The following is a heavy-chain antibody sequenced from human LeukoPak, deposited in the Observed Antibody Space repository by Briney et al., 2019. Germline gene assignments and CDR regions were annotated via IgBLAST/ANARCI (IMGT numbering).Heavy chain of an antibody. CDR3: AKVCSGGSCYGTHGDY. J-gene: IGHJ4*02. CDR2: ISGDGGST. V-gene: IGHV3-43*02. CDR1: GFTFDDYA. D-gene: IGHD2-15*01. Sequence: GGSLRLSCAASGFTFDDYAMHWVRQAPGKGLEWVPLISGDGGSTYYADSVKGRFTISRDNSKNSLYLQMNSLRTEDTALYYCAKVCSGGSCYGTHGDYWGQGTLVTVSS.